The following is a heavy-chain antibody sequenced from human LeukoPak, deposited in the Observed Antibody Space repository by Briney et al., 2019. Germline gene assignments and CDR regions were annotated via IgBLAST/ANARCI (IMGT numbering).Heavy chain of an antibody. D-gene: IGHD1-1*01. CDR2: IYYSGST. CDR1: GGSISSSSYY. J-gene: IGHJ6*03. Sequence: PSETLSLTCTVSGGSISSSSYYWGWIRQPPGKGLEWIGSIYYSGSTYYNPSLKSRVTMYVDTSKNQFSLKLSSVTAADTAVYYCARYKGQPAHYYYMDVWGKGTTVTVSS. CDR3: ARYKGQPAHYYYMDV. V-gene: IGHV4-39*01.